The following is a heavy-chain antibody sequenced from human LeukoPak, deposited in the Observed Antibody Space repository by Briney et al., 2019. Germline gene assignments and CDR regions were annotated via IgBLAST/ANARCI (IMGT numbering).Heavy chain of an antibody. CDR2: ISSSSSTI. Sequence: AGGSLRLSCAASGFTFSSYSMNWVRQAPGKGLEWVSYISSSSSTIYYADSVKGRFTISRDNAKNSLYLQMNSLRAEDTAVYYCARGVKYYDFLNWFDPWGQGTLVTVSS. CDR1: GFTFSSYS. V-gene: IGHV3-48*01. D-gene: IGHD3-3*01. J-gene: IGHJ5*02. CDR3: ARGVKYYDFLNWFDP.